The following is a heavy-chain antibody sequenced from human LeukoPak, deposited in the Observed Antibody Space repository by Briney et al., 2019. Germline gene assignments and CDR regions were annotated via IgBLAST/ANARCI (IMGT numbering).Heavy chain of an antibody. D-gene: IGHD3-22*01. J-gene: IGHJ4*02. CDR1: GFTFSRYW. CDR3: ARDESYSSDY. CDR2: INQDGSEI. Sequence: PGGSLRLSCAASGFTFSRYWMSWVRQAPGKGLEWLANINQDGSEIYYVDSVKGRFTISRDNAKSSLYQQMNGLRAEDTAVYYCARDESYSSDYWGQGTLVTVSS. V-gene: IGHV3-7*05.